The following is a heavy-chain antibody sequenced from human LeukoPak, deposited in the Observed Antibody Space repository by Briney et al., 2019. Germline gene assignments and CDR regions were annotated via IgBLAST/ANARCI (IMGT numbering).Heavy chain of an antibody. Sequence: SETLSLTCAVYGGSFSGYYWSWIRQPPGKGLEWIGEINHSGSTNYNPSLKSRVTISVDTSKNQFSLKLSSVTAADTAVYYCARGRKRYSSSWRPPAYFDYRGQGTLVTVSS. J-gene: IGHJ4*02. V-gene: IGHV4-34*01. CDR2: INHSGST. CDR1: GGSFSGYY. CDR3: ARGRKRYSSSWRPPAYFDY. D-gene: IGHD6-13*01.